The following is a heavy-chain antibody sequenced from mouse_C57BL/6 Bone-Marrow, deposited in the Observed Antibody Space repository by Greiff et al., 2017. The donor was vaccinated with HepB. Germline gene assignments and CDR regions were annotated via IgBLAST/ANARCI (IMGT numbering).Heavy chain of an antibody. V-gene: IGHV1-76*01. J-gene: IGHJ4*01. Sequence: QVQLQQSGAELVRPGASVKLSCKASGYTFTDYYINWVKQRPGQGLEWIARIYPGSGNTYYNEKFKGKATLTAEKSSSTAYMQLSSLTSEDSAVYFCARRGTHEIYYYAMDYWGQGTSVTVSS. CDR1: GYTFTDYY. D-gene: IGHD3-3*01. CDR2: IYPGSGNT. CDR3: ARRGTHEIYYYAMDY.